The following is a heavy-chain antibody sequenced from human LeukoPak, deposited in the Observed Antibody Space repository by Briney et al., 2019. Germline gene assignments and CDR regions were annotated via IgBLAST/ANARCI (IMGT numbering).Heavy chain of an antibody. CDR2: IYYSGST. J-gene: IGHJ4*02. D-gene: IGHD1-14*01. V-gene: IGHV4-39*01. CDR1: GGSISSSDYY. CDR3: ARHRRSVSPNLIDY. Sequence: PSETLSLTCTVSGGSISSSDYYWGWIRQPPGKGLEWIGSIYYSGSTYYNPSPKSRVTISVDTSKNQFSLKLSSVTAADTAVYYCARHRRSVSPNLIDYWGQGTLVTVSS.